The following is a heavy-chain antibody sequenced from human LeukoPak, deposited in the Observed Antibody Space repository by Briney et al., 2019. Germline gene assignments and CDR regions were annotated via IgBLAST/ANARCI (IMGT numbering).Heavy chain of an antibody. V-gene: IGHV3-30-3*01. Sequence: GGSLRLSCTASGFTFSSYAMHWVRQAPGKGLEWVAVISYDGSNKYHADFVKGRFTISRDNSKNTLYLQMNSLRAEDTAVYYCARATGFLVYMDVWGQGTTVTVSS. CDR2: ISYDGSNK. CDR3: ARATGFLVYMDV. J-gene: IGHJ6*02. D-gene: IGHD3-3*01. CDR1: GFTFSSYA.